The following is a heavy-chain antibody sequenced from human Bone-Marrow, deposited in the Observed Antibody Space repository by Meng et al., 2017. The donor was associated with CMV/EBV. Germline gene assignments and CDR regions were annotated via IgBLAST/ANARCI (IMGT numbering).Heavy chain of an antibody. J-gene: IGHJ4*02. CDR3: ARDRIAARRFDY. D-gene: IGHD6-6*01. Sequence: GESLKIPCAASGFTFSSYWMSWVRQAPGKGLEWVANIKQDGSEKYYVDSVKGRFTISRDNAKNSLYLQMNSLRVEDTAVYYCARDRIAARRFDYWGQGTLVTVSS. CDR1: GFTFSSYW. CDR2: IKQDGSEK. V-gene: IGHV3-7*01.